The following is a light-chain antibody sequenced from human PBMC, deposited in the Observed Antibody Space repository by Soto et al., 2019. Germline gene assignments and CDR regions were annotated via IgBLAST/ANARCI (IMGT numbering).Light chain of an antibody. CDR1: QSVSSY. CDR3: QQRSNGLT. J-gene: IGKJ4*01. Sequence: EIVLTQSPATLSLSPGGRATLSCRASQSVSSYLAWYQQKPGQAPRLLIYDASNRAAGIPARFSGSGSGTDFTLTISSLEPEYFAVYYCQQRSNGLTFGGGTKVEIK. CDR2: DAS. V-gene: IGKV3-11*01.